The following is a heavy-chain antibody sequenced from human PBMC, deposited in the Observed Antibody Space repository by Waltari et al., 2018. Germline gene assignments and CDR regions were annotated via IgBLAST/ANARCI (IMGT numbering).Heavy chain of an antibody. CDR3: ARGPLGDSSGYLSRGWFDP. D-gene: IGHD3-22*01. Sequence: QVQLQESGPGLVKPSETLSLTCAVSGYSISSGYYWGWIRQPPGKGLEWIGSIYHSGSTYYNPSLKSRVTISVDTSKNQFSLKLSSVTAADTAVYYCARGPLGDSSGYLSRGWFDPWGQGTLVTVSS. CDR1: GYSISSGYY. J-gene: IGHJ5*02. CDR2: IYHSGST. V-gene: IGHV4-38-2*01.